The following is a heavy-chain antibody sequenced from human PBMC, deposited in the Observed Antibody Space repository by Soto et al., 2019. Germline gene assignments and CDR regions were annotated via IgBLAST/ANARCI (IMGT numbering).Heavy chain of an antibody. D-gene: IGHD2-2*02. CDR1: GGSISSSSYY. CDR2: IYYSGST. J-gene: IGHJ5*02. V-gene: IGHV4-39*01. CDR3: ARVRYCSSTSCYRDRGWFDP. Sequence: QLQLQESGPGLVKPSETLSLTCTVSGGSISSSSYYWGWIRQPPGKGLEWIGSIYYSGSTYYNPSLKSRVTISVDTSKNQFSLKLSSVTAADTAVYYCARVRYCSSTSCYRDRGWFDPWGQGTLVTVSS.